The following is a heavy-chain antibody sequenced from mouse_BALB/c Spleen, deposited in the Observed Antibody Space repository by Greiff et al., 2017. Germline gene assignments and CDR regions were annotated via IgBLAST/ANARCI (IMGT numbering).Heavy chain of an antibody. V-gene: IGHV1-63*01. Sequence: VQLQQSGAELVRPGTSVKISCKASGYAFTNYWLGWVKQRPGHGLEWIGDIYPGSGNTYYNEKFKGKATLTADKSSSTAYMQLSSLTSEDSAVYFCARGPYYRYDFYAMDYWGQGTSVTVSS. D-gene: IGHD2-14*01. CDR1: GYAFTNYW. CDR3: ARGPYYRYDFYAMDY. CDR2: IYPGSGNT. J-gene: IGHJ4*01.